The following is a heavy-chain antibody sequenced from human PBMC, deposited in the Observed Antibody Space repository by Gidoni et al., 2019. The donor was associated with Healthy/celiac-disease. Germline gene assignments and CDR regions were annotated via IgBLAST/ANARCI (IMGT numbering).Heavy chain of an antibody. CDR3: ARGPDYGDFYYFDY. CDR1: GFTFSSYG. CDR2: IWYDGSNK. Sequence: QVQLVESGGGVVQPGRSLRLSCAASGFTFSSYGMHWVRQAPGKGLEWVAVIWYDGSNKYYADSVKGRFTISRDNSKNTLYLQMNSLRAEDTAVYYCARGPDYGDFYYFDYWGQGTLVTVSS. J-gene: IGHJ4*02. D-gene: IGHD4-17*01. V-gene: IGHV3-33*01.